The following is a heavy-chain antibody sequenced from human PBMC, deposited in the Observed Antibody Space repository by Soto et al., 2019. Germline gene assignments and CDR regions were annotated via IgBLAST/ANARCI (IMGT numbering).Heavy chain of an antibody. CDR2: IIPFLKTP. CDR1: GDTFSKFA. CDR3: TRDGDKQMFFSPLAY. D-gene: IGHD2-21*01. V-gene: IGHV1-69*01. J-gene: IGHJ4*02. Sequence: QVQLVQSGAELKRTGSSVTVSCKTSGDTFSKFAFSWVRQAPGKGLEWLGEIIPFLKTPSYAQTFRGRVTITADESTNAVFLELSSLTPDDTAIYFCTRDGDKQMFFSPLAYWGLGTVITVSS.